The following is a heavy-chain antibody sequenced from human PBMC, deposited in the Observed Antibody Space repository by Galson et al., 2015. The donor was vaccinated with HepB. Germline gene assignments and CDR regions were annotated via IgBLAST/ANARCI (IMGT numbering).Heavy chain of an antibody. Sequence: PALVKPTQTLTLTCTFSGFSLSTTEMRVSWIRQPPGKALEWLARIDWDDDKFYSKSLKTRLTISKDTSKNQVVLTMTNMDPVDTATYYCARSGYSSGWYPWYFDLWGRGTLVTVSS. CDR1: GFSLSTTEMR. V-gene: IGHV2-70*04. CDR2: IDWDDDK. D-gene: IGHD6-19*01. J-gene: IGHJ2*01. CDR3: ARSGYSSGWYPWYFDL.